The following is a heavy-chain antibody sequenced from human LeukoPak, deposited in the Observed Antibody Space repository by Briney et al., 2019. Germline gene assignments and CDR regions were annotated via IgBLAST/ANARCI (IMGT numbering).Heavy chain of an antibody. CDR3: ARGDSSILDV. Sequence: SETLSLTCAVYGGSFSGYYWSWNRQPPGKGLEWIGEIYHSGSTNYDPSLKSRVTISVDTSKNQFSLKLSSVTAADTAVYYCARGDSSILDVWGKGTTVTVSS. CDR2: IYHSGST. J-gene: IGHJ6*04. V-gene: IGHV4-34*01. D-gene: IGHD6-13*01. CDR1: GGSFSGYY.